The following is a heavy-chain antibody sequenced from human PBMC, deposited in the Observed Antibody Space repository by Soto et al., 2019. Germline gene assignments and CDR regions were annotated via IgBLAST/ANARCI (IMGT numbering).Heavy chain of an antibody. CDR2: ISGGSSRI. D-gene: IGHD5-12*01. Sequence: PGGSLRLSCVASGFSFSTYDMNWVRQAPGKGLEWVSYISGGSSRIFYADSVKGRFTISRDNAKNSLYLQMNSLRDEDTGVYYCARVIYGGWSTIKDYYYYAMDVWGQGTTVTVSS. CDR1: GFSFSTYD. CDR3: ARVIYGGWSTIKDYYYYAMDV. J-gene: IGHJ6*02. V-gene: IGHV3-48*02.